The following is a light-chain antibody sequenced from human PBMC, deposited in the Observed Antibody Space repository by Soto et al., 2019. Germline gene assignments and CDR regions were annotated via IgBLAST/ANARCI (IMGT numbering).Light chain of an antibody. J-gene: IGKJ1*01. CDR1: QSVRSN. CDR3: QQYNNWPPT. CDR2: GAS. Sequence: EIVMTQSPATLSVSPGERVTLSCRVSQSVRSNLAWYQQKPGQAPRLLIYGASTRATGIPARFSGSGSGTEFTLTISSLQSEDFALYYCQQYNNWPPTFGQGTKVEIK. V-gene: IGKV3-15*01.